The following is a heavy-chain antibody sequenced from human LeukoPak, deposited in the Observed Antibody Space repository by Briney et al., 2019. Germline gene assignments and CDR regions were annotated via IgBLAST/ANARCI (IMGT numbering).Heavy chain of an antibody. J-gene: IGHJ4*02. CDR3: ARDGDYYDSTYYFDY. D-gene: IGHD3-22*01. V-gene: IGHV3-33*01. Sequence: GRSLRLSCAASGFTFSSYGMHWVRQAPGKGLEWVAVIWYDGSNKYYADSVKGRFTIPRDNSKNTLYLQMNSLRAEDTAVYYCARDGDYYDSTYYFDYWGQGTLVTVSS. CDR1: GFTFSSYG. CDR2: IWYDGSNK.